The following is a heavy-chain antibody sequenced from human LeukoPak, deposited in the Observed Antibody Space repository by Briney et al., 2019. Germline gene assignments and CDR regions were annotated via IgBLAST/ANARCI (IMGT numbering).Heavy chain of an antibody. CDR1: GGSFSGYY. D-gene: IGHD3-22*01. V-gene: IGHV4-34*01. Sequence: SETLSLTCAVYGGSFSGYYWSWIRQPPGKGLEWIGEINHSGSTNYNPSLKSRVTISVDTSKNQFSLKLSSVTAADTAVYYCARGRGEYYYDSSGYYPWWGQGTLVTVPS. CDR2: INHSGST. J-gene: IGHJ4*02. CDR3: ARGRGEYYYDSSGYYPW.